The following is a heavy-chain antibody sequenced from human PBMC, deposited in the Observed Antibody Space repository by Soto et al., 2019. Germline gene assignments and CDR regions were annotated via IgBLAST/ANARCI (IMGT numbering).Heavy chain of an antibody. CDR2: IYYSGST. J-gene: IGHJ4*02. CDR3: ARVGIAAAGPTFDY. CDR1: GGSISSSSYY. V-gene: IGHV4-39*01. Sequence: QLQLQESGPGLVKPSETLSLTCTVSGGSISSSSYYWGWIRQPPGKGLEWIGSIYYSGSTYYNPSLKSRVTISVDTSKNQFSLKLSSVTAADTAVYYCARVGIAAAGPTFDYWGQGTLVTVSS. D-gene: IGHD6-13*01.